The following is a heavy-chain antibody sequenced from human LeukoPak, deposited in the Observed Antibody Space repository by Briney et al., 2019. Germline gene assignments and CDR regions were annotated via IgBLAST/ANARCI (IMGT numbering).Heavy chain of an antibody. CDR3: ARLGGDYDILTGAFDY. Sequence: GGSLRLSCAASGFTFSSYEMNWVRQAPGKGLEWVSYISSSGSTIYYADSVKGRFTISRDNAKNSLYLQMNSLRAEDTAVYYCARLGGDYDILTGAFDYWGQGTLVTVSS. D-gene: IGHD3-9*01. J-gene: IGHJ4*02. CDR2: ISSSGSTI. V-gene: IGHV3-48*03. CDR1: GFTFSSYE.